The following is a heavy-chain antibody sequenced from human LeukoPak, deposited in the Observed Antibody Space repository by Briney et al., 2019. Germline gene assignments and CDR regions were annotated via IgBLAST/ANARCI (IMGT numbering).Heavy chain of an antibody. D-gene: IGHD3-10*01. Sequence: PGGSLRLSCAASGFTFSDYYMSWIRQAPGKGLEWVSYISSSGSTIYYADSVKGRFTISRDNAKNSLYLQMNSLRAEDTAVYYCARDAPDLNYYGSGTHRDYWGQGTLVTVSS. V-gene: IGHV3-11*04. CDR3: ARDAPDLNYYGSGTHRDY. J-gene: IGHJ4*02. CDR2: ISSSGSTI. CDR1: GFTFSDYY.